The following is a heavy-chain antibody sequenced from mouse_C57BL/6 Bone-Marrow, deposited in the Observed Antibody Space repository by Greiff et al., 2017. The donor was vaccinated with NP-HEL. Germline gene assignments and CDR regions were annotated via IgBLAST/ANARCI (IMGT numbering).Heavy chain of an antibody. V-gene: IGHV1-4*01. CDR2: INPSSGYT. D-gene: IGHD4-1*01. J-gene: IGHJ3*01. CDR1: GYTFTSYS. CDR3: ARGLGRGPY. Sequence: QVQLQEPGAELVRPGASVKMSCKASGYTFTSYSMHWVKQRPGQGLEWIGIINPSSGYTKYNQKFKDKATLTADKSSSTAYMQLSSLTSEDSAVYYCARGLGRGPYWGRGTLVTVSA.